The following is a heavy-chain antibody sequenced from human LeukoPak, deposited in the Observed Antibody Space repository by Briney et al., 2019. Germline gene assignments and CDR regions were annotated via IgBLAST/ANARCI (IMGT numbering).Heavy chain of an antibody. CDR3: ARGPGGSSSSDFDY. CDR2: IYTSGST. V-gene: IGHV4-61*02. Sequence: PSETLSLTCTVSGGSISSGSYYWSWIRQPAGKGLEWIGRIYTSGSTNYNPSLKSRVTISVDTSKNQFSLKPSSVTAADTAVYYCARGPGGSSSSDFDYWGQGTLVTVSS. J-gene: IGHJ4*02. CDR1: GGSISSGSYY. D-gene: IGHD6-6*01.